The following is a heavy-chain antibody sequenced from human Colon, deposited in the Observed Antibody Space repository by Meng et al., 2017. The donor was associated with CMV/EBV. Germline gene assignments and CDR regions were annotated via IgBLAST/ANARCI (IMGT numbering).Heavy chain of an antibody. V-gene: IGHV2-5*02. CDR3: AHEVEKTTTIPAPFDH. J-gene: IGHJ4*02. CDR2: IYWDDDK. D-gene: IGHD5-24*01. Sequence: FSLSPCPAGVGCVRQPPRKGLEWLALIYWDDDKRYSPSLSSRLAITRDASKSQVVLTMTNMDLVDTATYYCAHEVEKTTTIPAPFDHWGPGTLVTVSS. CDR1: FSLSPCPAG.